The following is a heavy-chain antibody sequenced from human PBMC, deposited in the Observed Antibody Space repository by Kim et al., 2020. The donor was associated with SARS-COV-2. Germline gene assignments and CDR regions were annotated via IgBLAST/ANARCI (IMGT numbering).Heavy chain of an antibody. J-gene: IGHJ4*02. V-gene: IGHV4-4*07. D-gene: IGHD6-19*01. CDR3: AREEAYISGWRYSDY. Sequence: PSLKARVTMSVDTTKKQFSLKLSSWTAANTAVYYCAREEAYISGWRYSDYWGQGILVTVSS.